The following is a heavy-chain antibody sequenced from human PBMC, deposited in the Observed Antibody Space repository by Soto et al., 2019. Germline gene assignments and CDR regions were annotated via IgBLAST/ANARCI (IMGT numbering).Heavy chain of an antibody. Sequence: PSETLSLTCAIYGGSFSGYYWSWIRQPPGKWLEWIGEINHSGSTNYNPSLKSRVTISVDTSKNQFSLKLSSVTAADTAVDYCAIEPILWFGELPSYYGMDVWVQGTTFT. CDR3: AIEPILWFGELPSYYGMDV. J-gene: IGHJ6*02. D-gene: IGHD3-10*01. CDR2: INHSGST. V-gene: IGHV4-34*01. CDR1: GGSFSGYY.